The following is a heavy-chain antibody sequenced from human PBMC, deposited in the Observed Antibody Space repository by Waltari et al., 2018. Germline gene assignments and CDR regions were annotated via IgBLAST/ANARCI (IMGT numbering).Heavy chain of an antibody. Sequence: QVQLQESGPGLVKPSETLSLTCTVSGSSISRGYSWGWIRQPPGKGLEWIAGIHHSGSTYYNLSLKSRVTVSVDTSKKEFSLKLSSVTAADTAVYYCARDYGDYISSDAFDIWGQGTMVTVSS. J-gene: IGHJ3*02. V-gene: IGHV4-38-2*02. D-gene: IGHD4-17*01. CDR3: ARDYGDYISSDAFDI. CDR1: GSSISRGYS. CDR2: IHHSGST.